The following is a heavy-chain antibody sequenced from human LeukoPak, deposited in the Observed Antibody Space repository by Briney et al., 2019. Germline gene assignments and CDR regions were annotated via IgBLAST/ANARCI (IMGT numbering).Heavy chain of an antibody. CDR3: ARGTYFDY. CDR2: ISYDGSNK. D-gene: IGHD1-1*01. Sequence: GGSLRLSCAASGFTFSSYAMHWVRQAPGKGLEWVAVISYDGSNKYYADSVKGRFTISRDNSKNTLYLQMNSLRAEDTAVYYCARGTYFDYWGQGTLVTVSS. J-gene: IGHJ4*02. V-gene: IGHV3-30*04. CDR1: GFTFSSYA.